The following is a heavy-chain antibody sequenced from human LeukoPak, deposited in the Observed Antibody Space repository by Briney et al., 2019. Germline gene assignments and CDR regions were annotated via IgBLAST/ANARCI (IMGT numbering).Heavy chain of an antibody. CDR2: ISYDGSNK. J-gene: IGHJ4*02. Sequence: QSGGSLRLSCAASGFTFSSYATHWVRQAPGKGLEWVAVISYDGSNKYYADSVKGRFTISRDNSKNTLYLQMNSLRAEDTAVYYCASEFSSSWPGSNDYWGQGTLVTVSS. D-gene: IGHD6-13*01. V-gene: IGHV3-30-3*01. CDR1: GFTFSSYA. CDR3: ASEFSSSWPGSNDY.